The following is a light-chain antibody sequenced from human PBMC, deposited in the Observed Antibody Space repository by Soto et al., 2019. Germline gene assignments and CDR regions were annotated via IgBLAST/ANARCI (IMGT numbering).Light chain of an antibody. CDR2: ADS. J-gene: IGLJ3*02. CDR3: QSYDSSLSVGV. V-gene: IGLV1-40*01. Sequence: QPVLTQPPSVSGAPGQRVTISCTGSSSNIGAGFAVHWYQQLPGTAPKLLIFADSNRPSGVPDRFSGSKSGTSASLAIAGLRADDEADYYCQSYDSSLSVGVFGGGTKLTVL. CDR1: SSNIGAGFA.